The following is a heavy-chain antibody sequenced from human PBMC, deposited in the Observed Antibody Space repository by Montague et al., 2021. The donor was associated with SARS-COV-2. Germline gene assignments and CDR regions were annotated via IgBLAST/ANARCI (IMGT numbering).Heavy chain of an antibody. CDR2: IYYSGVT. CDR1: GVSVLRSISY. CDR3: ARVGCSSNVCNWFDP. Sequence: SETLSLTCTVSGVSVLRSISYGHSFGLQPHKELVCIRLIYYSGVTYYSPSLKSRVTIFVDTSTNEFSLTLISVTAAYTAVYYCARVGCSSNVCNWFDPCGRGTRFTGSS. J-gene: IGHJ5*02. D-gene: IGHD2-2*01. V-gene: IGHV4-39*01.